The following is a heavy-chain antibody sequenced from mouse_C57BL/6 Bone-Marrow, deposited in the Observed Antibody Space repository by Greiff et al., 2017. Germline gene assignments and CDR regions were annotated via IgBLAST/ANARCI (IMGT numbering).Heavy chain of an antibody. CDR1: GYKINDYY. CDR3: ARESITYYSNCHY. Sequence: VQLQQSGPELVKPGASVKISCKASGYKINDYYMNWVKQSHGKSLEWIGDINPNNGGTSYTQKFKGKATLTVDKSSSTAYMELRSLTSEDTAVYYCARESITYYSNCHYWGQGTTLTVSS. D-gene: IGHD2-5*01. J-gene: IGHJ2*01. V-gene: IGHV1-26*01. CDR2: INPNNGGT.